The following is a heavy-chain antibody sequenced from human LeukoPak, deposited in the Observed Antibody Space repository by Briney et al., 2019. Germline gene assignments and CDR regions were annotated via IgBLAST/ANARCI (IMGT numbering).Heavy chain of an antibody. CDR3: ARAKDIAATPPLDY. CDR2: ISYDGTKK. D-gene: IGHD6-13*01. CDR1: GFTFSSHA. J-gene: IGHJ4*02. V-gene: IGHV3-30*09. Sequence: GRSLRLSCAASGFTFSSHAMHWVRQAPGKGLEWVAVISYDGTKKYYADSVKGRFAISRDNSKNTLDLQMNSLRAEDTAIYYCARAKDIAATPPLDYWGQGALVTVSS.